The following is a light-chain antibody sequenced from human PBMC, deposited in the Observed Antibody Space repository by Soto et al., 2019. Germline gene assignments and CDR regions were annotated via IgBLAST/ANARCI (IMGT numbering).Light chain of an antibody. CDR2: GNS. Sequence: QPVLTQPPSVSGAPGQRVTISCTGSSSNIGAGYDVQWYQQLPGTAPKLLIYGNSNRPSGVPDRFSGSKSGTSASLAITGLQAEDEADYYCQSYDSSLSGSVVFGGGTKLTVL. J-gene: IGLJ2*01. V-gene: IGLV1-40*01. CDR1: SSNIGAGYD. CDR3: QSYDSSLSGSVV.